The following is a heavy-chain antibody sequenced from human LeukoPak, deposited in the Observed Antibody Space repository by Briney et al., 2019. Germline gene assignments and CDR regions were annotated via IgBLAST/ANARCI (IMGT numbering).Heavy chain of an antibody. V-gene: IGHV3-7*01. Sequence: GGSLRLSCAASGFNFNNYWMSWLRQAPGKGLEWVVHIKQDASQEYHVDSVKGRFTISRDNAKNSLYLQMNSLRAEDTAVYYCARGVVYPAWSGPHWSDYWGQGALVTVSS. CDR2: IKQDASQE. J-gene: IGHJ4*02. D-gene: IGHD3-3*01. CDR3: ARGVVYPAWSGPHWSDY. CDR1: GFNFNNYW.